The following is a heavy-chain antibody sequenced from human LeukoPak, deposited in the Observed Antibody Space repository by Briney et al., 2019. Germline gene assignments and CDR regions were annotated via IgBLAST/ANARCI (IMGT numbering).Heavy chain of an antibody. CDR1: GGSVSSYF. V-gene: IGHV4-59*08. CDR2: IYYSGST. D-gene: IGHD6-19*01. CDR3: ARIDRAVAGTIDY. Sequence: SETLSLTCTVSGGSVSSYFWSWIRQPPGKGLEWIGYIYYSGSTNYNPSLKSRVTMSVDTSKNQFSLKLSSVTAADTAVYYCARIDRAVAGTIDYWGQGTLVTVSS. J-gene: IGHJ4*02.